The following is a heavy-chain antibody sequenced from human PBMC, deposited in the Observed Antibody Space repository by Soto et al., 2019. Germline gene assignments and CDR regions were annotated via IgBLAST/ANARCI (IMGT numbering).Heavy chain of an antibody. V-gene: IGHV1-69*01. CDR3: ASDYSNYYYYGMDV. J-gene: IGHJ6*02. CDR1: GGTFSSYA. D-gene: IGHD4-4*01. CDR2: IIPIFGTA. Sequence: QVQLVQSGAEVKKPGSSVKVSCKACGGTFSSYAISWVRQAPGQGLEWMGGIIPIFGTATYAQKFQGRVTISAAESTRTTYMELSSLRSEDTAVYYCASDYSNYYYYGMDVWGQGTTVTVSS.